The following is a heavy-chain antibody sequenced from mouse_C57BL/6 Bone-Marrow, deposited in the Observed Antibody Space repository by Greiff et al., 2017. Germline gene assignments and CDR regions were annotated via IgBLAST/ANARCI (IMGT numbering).Heavy chain of an antibody. V-gene: IGHV1-64*01. CDR1: GYTFTSYW. D-gene: IGHD1-1*01. Sequence: VQLQQPGAELVKPGASVKLSCKASGYTFTSYWMHWVKPRPGQGLEWIGMIHPNSGSTNYNEKFKSKATLPVDNSSSTAYMQLSSLTSEDSAVYYCARKAHYYGSSYFDYWGQGTTLTVSS. J-gene: IGHJ2*01. CDR2: IHPNSGST. CDR3: ARKAHYYGSSYFDY.